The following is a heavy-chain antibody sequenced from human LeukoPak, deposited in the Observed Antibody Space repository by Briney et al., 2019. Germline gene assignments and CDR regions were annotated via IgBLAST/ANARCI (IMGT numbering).Heavy chain of an antibody. V-gene: IGHV4-59*01. CDR1: DDSISDYY. D-gene: IGHD3-16*01. J-gene: IGHJ4*02. CDR2: IHNSGTS. CDR3: TRGPGWLIDY. Sequence: SETLSLTCTVSDDSISDYYRGWIRQPPGKGLEWIGYIHNSGTSTYNLSLKSRVTISADTSKNQFSLKLNSMTTADTAVYYCTRGPGWLIDYWGQGILVTVSS.